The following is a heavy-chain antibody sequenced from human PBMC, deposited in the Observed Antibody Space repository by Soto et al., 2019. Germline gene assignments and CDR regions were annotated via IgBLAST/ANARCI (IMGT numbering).Heavy chain of an antibody. D-gene: IGHD3-9*01. V-gene: IGHV3-30*18. J-gene: IGHJ3*02. CDR2: ISYDGSNK. Sequence: GSLRLSCAASGFTFSSYGMHWVRQAPGKGLEWVAVISYDGSNKYYSDSVKGRFTISRDNSKNTLYLQMNSLRAEDTAVYYCAKQGNDILTGRRRGGNDAFDTWGQGTMVTVSS. CDR1: GFTFSSYG. CDR3: AKQGNDILTGRRRGGNDAFDT.